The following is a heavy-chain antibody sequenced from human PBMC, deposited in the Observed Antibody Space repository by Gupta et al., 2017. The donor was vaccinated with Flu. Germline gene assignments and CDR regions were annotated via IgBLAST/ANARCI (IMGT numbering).Heavy chain of an antibody. CDR1: GFTFSSYG. J-gene: IGHJ3*02. CDR2: IWYDGSNK. D-gene: IGHD4-17*01. V-gene: IGHV3-33*01. CDR3: ARDRGMTTVATGAFDI. Sequence: QVQLVESGGGVVQPGRSLRLSCAASGFTFSSYGMHWVRQAPGKGLEWVAVIWYDGSNKYYADSVKGRFTISRDNSKNTLYLQMNSLRAEDTAVYYCARDRGMTTVATGAFDIWGQGTMVTVSS.